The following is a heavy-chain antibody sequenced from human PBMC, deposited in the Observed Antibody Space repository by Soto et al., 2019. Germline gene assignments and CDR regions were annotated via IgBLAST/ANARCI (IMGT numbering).Heavy chain of an antibody. CDR3: AKGTSNGGWFNPFDY. D-gene: IGHD6-19*01. CDR1: GFTFVDYA. V-gene: IGHV3-23*01. J-gene: IGHJ4*02. Sequence: EVQLLESGGGLVQPGGSLRLSCAASGFTFVDYAMNWVRQAPGKGLEWVATLSGSGTSTYYADSVKGRFTISRDSSRNTLYLQMNSLRAEDTAVYYCAKGTSNGGWFNPFDYWGQGTLVTVSS. CDR2: LSGSGTST.